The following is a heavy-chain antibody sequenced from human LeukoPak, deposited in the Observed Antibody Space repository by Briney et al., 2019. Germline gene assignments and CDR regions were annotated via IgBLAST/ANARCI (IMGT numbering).Heavy chain of an antibody. CDR2: ITGAGSST. CDR1: GFTFKSYG. V-gene: IGHV3-23*01. CDR3: ARKVAVAIGLDY. Sequence: PGGSLRLSCAASGFTFKSYGMTWVRQVPGKGLEWVSSITGAGSSTKYADSVNGRFTISRDNSKNTVSLQMTGLRAEDTAVYYCARKVAVAIGLDYWGQGTLVTVSS. D-gene: IGHD2-2*01. J-gene: IGHJ4*02.